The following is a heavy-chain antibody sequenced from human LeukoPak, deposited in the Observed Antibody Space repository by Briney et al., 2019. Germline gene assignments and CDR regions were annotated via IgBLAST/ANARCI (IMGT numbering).Heavy chain of an antibody. V-gene: IGHV4-31*03. CDR3: ARAIAAAGPYYYYGMDV. CDR2: IYYSGST. Sequence: SEALSLTCTVSGGSISSGGYYWSWIRQHPGKGLEWIGYIYYSGSTYYNPSLKSRVTISVDTSKNQFSLKLSSVTAADTAVYYCARAIAAAGPYYYYGMDVWGQGTTVTVSS. CDR1: GGSISSGGYY. J-gene: IGHJ6*02. D-gene: IGHD6-13*01.